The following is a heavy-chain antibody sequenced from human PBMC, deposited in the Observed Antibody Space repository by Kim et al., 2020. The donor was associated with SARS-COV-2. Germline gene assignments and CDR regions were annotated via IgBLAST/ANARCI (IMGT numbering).Heavy chain of an antibody. V-gene: IGHV3-11*05. Sequence: GGSLRLSCAASGFTFTDYYMDWIRQAPGKGLEWIADISSYSDQINYADSVKGRFTISRDNAKNSLSLEMNSLTAEDTAIYFCARGTPFSSDWLDPWGQGTHVTVSS. J-gene: IGHJ5*02. CDR3: ARGTPFSSDWLDP. CDR1: GFTFTDYY. CDR2: ISSYSDQI.